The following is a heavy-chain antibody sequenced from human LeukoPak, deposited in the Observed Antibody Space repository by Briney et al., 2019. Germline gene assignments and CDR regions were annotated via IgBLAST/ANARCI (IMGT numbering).Heavy chain of an antibody. Sequence: GGSLRLYCTASGFSFSGHWMHWARQLPGKGLVWVSRISPTGSTTSYADSVKGRFTVSRDNAKNTLYLQVNNLRAEDTAVYYCARGPNSNWSGLDFWGQGTLLTVSS. CDR3: ARGPNSNWSGLDF. V-gene: IGHV3-74*01. J-gene: IGHJ4*02. CDR1: GFSFSGHW. CDR2: ISPTGSTT. D-gene: IGHD6-6*01.